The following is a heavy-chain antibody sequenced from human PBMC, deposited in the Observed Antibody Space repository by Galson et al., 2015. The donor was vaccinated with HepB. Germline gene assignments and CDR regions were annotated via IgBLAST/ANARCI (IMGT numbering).Heavy chain of an antibody. Sequence: SVKVSCKASGYTFTSYYMHWVRQAPGQGLEWMGIINPSGGSTSDAQKFQGRVTMTRDTSTSTVYMELSSLRSEDTAVYYCARAGIAAAGQTSYYYYYMDVWGKGTTVTVSS. CDR2: INPSGGST. D-gene: IGHD6-13*01. J-gene: IGHJ6*03. CDR3: ARAGIAAAGQTSYYYYYMDV. V-gene: IGHV1-46*01. CDR1: GYTFTSYY.